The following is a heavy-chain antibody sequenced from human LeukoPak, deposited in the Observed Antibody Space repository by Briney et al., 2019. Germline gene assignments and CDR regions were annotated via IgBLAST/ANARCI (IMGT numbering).Heavy chain of an antibody. D-gene: IGHD3-10*01. V-gene: IGHV3-7*01. CDR2: IKQDGSEK. Sequence: GGSLRLSCAASGFTFSSYWMSWVRQAPGKGLEWVANIKQDGSEKYYVDSVKGRFTISRDNAKKSLYLQMNSLRDEDTAVYYCARDSPTMVRGENWFDPWGQGTLVTVSS. CDR3: ARDSPTMVRGENWFDP. J-gene: IGHJ5*02. CDR1: GFTFSSYW.